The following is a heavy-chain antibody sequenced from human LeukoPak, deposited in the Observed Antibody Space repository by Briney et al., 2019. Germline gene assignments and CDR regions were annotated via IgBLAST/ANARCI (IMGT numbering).Heavy chain of an antibody. J-gene: IGHJ4*02. V-gene: IGHV3-30-3*01. CDR2: ISYDGNTI. D-gene: IGHD4-11*01. Sequence: PGRSLRLSCAASEFTFSNYAVHWVRQAPGKGLQWVAVISYDGNTIHYADSVKGRFTISRDTSKNTLYLQMNSLRTEDTAVYYCARSGGLQKFDYWGRGTLVTVSS. CDR1: EFTFSNYA. CDR3: ARSGGLQKFDY.